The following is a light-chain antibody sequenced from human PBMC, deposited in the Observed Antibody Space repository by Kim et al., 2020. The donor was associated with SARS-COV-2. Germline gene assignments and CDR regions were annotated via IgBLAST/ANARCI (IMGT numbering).Light chain of an antibody. V-gene: IGLV1-40*01. CDR2: GNS. J-gene: IGLJ1*01. Sequence: VTISCTGSSSNIGAGYDVHWYQQLPGTAPQLLIYGNSNRPSGVPDRFSGSKSGTSASLAITGLQAEDEGDYYCQSYDSSLRGSYVFGTGTKVTVL. CDR3: QSYDSSLRGSYV. CDR1: SSNIGAGYD.